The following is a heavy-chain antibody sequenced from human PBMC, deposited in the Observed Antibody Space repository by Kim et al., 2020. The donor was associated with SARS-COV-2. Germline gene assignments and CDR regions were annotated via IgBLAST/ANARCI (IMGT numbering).Heavy chain of an antibody. CDR3: ARDQWPARRGWFDP. CDR1: GGTFSSYA. V-gene: IGHV1-69*13. J-gene: IGHJ5*02. D-gene: IGHD6-19*01. CDR2: IIPIFGTA. Sequence: SVKVSCKASGGTFSSYAISWVRQAPGQGLEWMGGIIPIFGTANYAQKFQGRVTITADESTSTAYMELSSLRSEDTAVYYCARDQWPARRGWFDPWGQGTLVTVSS.